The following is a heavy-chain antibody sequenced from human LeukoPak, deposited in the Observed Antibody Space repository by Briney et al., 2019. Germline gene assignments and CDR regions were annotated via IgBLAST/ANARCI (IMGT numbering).Heavy chain of an antibody. CDR1: GFTFSSYW. J-gene: IGHJ6*02. CDR3: AGSGITIFGVVKLYYYYGMDV. Sequence: GGSLRLSCAASGFTFSSYWMNWARQAPGKGLEWVASINHNGNVNYYVDSVKGRFAISRDNAKNSLYLQMSNLRAEDTAVYYCAGSGITIFGVVKLYYYYGMDVWGQGTTVTVSS. D-gene: IGHD3-3*01. V-gene: IGHV3-7*01. CDR2: INHNGNVN.